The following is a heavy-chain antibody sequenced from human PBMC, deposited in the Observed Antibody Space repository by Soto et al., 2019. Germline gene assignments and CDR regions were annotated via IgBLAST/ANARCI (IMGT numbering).Heavy chain of an antibody. Sequence: EVHLVQSGGGLVQPGVSLRLSCAASGFTVSNNYLSWVRQAPGKGLQWVSLIYSDGGTDYAESVKGIFTISRDNSKNTLYLQMNSLNDEETAIYYCATRMTTAPYWGQGTLVTVSS. CDR3: ATRMTTAPY. J-gene: IGHJ4*02. D-gene: IGHD1-1*01. V-gene: IGHV3-66*01. CDR2: IYSDGGT. CDR1: GFTVSNNY.